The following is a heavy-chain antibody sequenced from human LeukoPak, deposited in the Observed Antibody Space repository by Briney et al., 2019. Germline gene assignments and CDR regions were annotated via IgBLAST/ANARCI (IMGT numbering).Heavy chain of an antibody. CDR1: GYTFSSDW. V-gene: IGHV3-7*01. Sequence: GGSLRLSCDASGYTFSSDWMSWVRPAPGKGLEWVASIVGDGSRRYYVDAAQGRFTISRDNAQNSLYLQLNSLRGQDTAVYCCVRDSRRRSDYWGQGTLVTVSS. J-gene: IGHJ4*02. CDR3: VRDSRRRSDY. CDR2: IVGDGSRR.